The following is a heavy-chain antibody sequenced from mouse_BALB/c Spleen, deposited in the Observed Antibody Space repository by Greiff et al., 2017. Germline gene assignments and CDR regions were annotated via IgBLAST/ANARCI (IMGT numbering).Heavy chain of an antibody. V-gene: IGHV1S135*01. D-gene: IGHD1-2*01. Sequence: VQLQQSGPELVKPGASVKVSCKASGYAFTSYNMYWVKQSHGKSLEWIGYIDPYNGGTSYNQKFKGKATLTVDKSSSTAYMHLNSLTSEDSAVYYGARSGFITTASAWFAYWGQGTLVTVSA. CDR2: IDPYNGGT. CDR3: ARSGFITTASAWFAY. CDR1: GYAFTSYN. J-gene: IGHJ3*01.